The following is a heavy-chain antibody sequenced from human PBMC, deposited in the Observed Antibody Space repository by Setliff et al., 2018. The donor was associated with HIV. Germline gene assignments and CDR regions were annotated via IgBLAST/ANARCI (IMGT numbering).Heavy chain of an antibody. J-gene: IGHJ6*03. Sequence: SETLSLTCTVSGGSISSGGFYWSWIRQHPGKGLEWIGYIYYSGGTYYNPSLKSRVTISVDTSKNQFSLKLSSVTAADTAVYYCARVPTNPDFYYYYMDVWGKGTTVTVSS. CDR2: IYYSGGT. CDR3: ARVPTNPDFYYYYMDV. CDR1: GGSISSGGFY. V-gene: IGHV4-31*03.